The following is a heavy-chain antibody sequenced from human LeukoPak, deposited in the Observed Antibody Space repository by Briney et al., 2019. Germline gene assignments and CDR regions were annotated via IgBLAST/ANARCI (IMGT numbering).Heavy chain of an antibody. Sequence: ASVKVSCKASGYTFTSYDINWVRQAPGQGLEWMGWISAYNGNTNYAQKLQGRVTMTTDTSTSTAYMELRSLRSDDTAVYYCARDIYYYGSGRPDAFDIWGQGTMVTVSS. J-gene: IGHJ3*02. D-gene: IGHD3-10*01. V-gene: IGHV1-18*01. CDR2: ISAYNGNT. CDR1: GYTFTSYD. CDR3: ARDIYYYGSGRPDAFDI.